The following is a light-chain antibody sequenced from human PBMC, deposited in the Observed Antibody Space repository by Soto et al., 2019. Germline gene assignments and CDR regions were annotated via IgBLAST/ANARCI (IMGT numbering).Light chain of an antibody. CDR1: QSVLYSSNNKNY. CDR3: QQYYTKPLT. Sequence: DIVMTQSPDSLAVSLGERATINCKSSQSVLYSSNNKNYLAWYQQKAGQPPKLLIYWASIRESGVPDRFSGSGSGTDFILTISSLQAEDVALYYCQQYYTKPLTFGGGTRLEI. CDR2: WAS. J-gene: IGKJ4*01. V-gene: IGKV4-1*01.